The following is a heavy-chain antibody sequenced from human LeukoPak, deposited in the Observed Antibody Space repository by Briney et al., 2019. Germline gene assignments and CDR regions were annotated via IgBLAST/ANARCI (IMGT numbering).Heavy chain of an antibody. V-gene: IGHV3-48*03. CDR2: ISSSGSTI. J-gene: IGHJ4*02. D-gene: IGHD5-12*01. CDR1: GFTFSSYE. CDR3: ARGGYSGYDNYFDY. Sequence: PGGSLRLSCAASGFTFSSYEMNWVRQAPGKGLEWVSYISSSGSTIYYADSVKGRFTISRDNAKNSLYLQMNSLRAEDTAVYYCARGGYSGYDNYFDYWGQGTLVTVSS.